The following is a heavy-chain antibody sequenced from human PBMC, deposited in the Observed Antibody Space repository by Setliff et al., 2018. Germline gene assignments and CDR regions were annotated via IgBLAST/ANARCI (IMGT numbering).Heavy chain of an antibody. CDR1: GGSISNYY. Sequence: SETLSLTCTVSGGSISNYYWGWIRQSPGKGLEWIGSIYYSGNTNYNPSLKSRVTISIDTSKNQFSLKLSSVTAADTAVYHCARGKTFFGAFIRAFDIWGQGRMVTVSS. V-gene: IGHV4-59*01. CDR3: ARGKTFFGAFIRAFDI. CDR2: IYYSGNT. D-gene: IGHD3-3*01. J-gene: IGHJ3*02.